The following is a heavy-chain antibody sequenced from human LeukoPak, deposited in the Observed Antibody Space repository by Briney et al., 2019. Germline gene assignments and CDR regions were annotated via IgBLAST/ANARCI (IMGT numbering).Heavy chain of an antibody. Sequence: ASVKVSCKASGYTFTSYGISWVRQAPGQGLEWMGWISAYNGNTNYAQKLQGRVTMTRDTSTSTVYMELSSLRSEDTAVYYCAREVVATTGDLYYYMDVWGKGTTVTVSS. J-gene: IGHJ6*03. CDR3: AREVVATTGDLYYYMDV. D-gene: IGHD2-15*01. CDR1: GYTFTSYG. V-gene: IGHV1-18*01. CDR2: ISAYNGNT.